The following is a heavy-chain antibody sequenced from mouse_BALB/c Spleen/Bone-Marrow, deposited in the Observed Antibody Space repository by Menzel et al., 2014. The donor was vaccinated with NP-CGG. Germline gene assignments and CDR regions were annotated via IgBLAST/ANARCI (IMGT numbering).Heavy chain of an antibody. V-gene: IGHV1S130*01. CDR1: GYTFTSSW. Sequence: QVQLKESGSVLVRPGASVKLSCKASGYTFTSSWMHWAKQRPGQGLEWIGEVHPNSGNTNYNEKFEGKATLTVDTSSSTAYVDLSSLTSEDSAVYYCARELGRGYYFDYWGQGTTLTVSS. CDR3: ARELGRGYYFDY. D-gene: IGHD4-1*01. CDR2: VHPNSGNT. J-gene: IGHJ2*01.